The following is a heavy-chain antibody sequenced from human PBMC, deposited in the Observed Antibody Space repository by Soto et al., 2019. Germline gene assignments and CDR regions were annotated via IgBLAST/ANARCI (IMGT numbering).Heavy chain of an antibody. Sequence: PAKVSCKASRGTFSSYAIIWVRQAPGQGLEWMGGIIPIFGTANYAQKFQGRVTITADESTSTAYMELSSLRSEDTAVYYCARLNTAMVKYYGMDVWGQGTPVTASS. CDR1: RGTFSSYA. D-gene: IGHD5-18*01. V-gene: IGHV1-69*01. CDR2: IIPIFGTA. CDR3: ARLNTAMVKYYGMDV. J-gene: IGHJ6*02.